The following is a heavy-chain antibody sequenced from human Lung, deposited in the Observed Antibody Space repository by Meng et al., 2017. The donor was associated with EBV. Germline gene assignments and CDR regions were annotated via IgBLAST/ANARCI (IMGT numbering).Heavy chain of an antibody. CDR2: IYYSGST. CDR1: GGSISSGGHY. Sequence: QVQLQESGPGLGKPSQTLSLPCTVSGGSISSGGHYWSWIRQHPGKSLEWIGYIYYSGSTYYNPSLKSLVSISVDTSNNQFSLKLSSVTAADTAVYYCARAVDTGYFDYWGQGTLVTVSS. V-gene: IGHV4-31*01. CDR3: ARAVDTGYFDY. J-gene: IGHJ4*02. D-gene: IGHD5-18*01.